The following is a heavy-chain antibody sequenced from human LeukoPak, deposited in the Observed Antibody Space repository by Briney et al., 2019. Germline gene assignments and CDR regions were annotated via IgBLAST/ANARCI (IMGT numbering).Heavy chain of an antibody. CDR3: AKSSGNYLNYYYYMDV. V-gene: IGHV3-48*03. Sequence: GGSLRLSCAASGFTFSSYEMNWVRQAPGKGLEWVSYISSSGSTIYYADSVKGRFTTSRDNAKNSLYLQMNSLRAEDTALYYCAKSSGNYLNYYYYMDVWGKGTTVTISS. CDR1: GFTFSSYE. J-gene: IGHJ6*03. D-gene: IGHD3-10*01. CDR2: ISSSGSTI.